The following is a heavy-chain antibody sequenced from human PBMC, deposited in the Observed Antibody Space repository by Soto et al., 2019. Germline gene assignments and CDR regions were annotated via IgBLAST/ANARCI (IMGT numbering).Heavy chain of an antibody. J-gene: IGHJ6*02. Sequence: ASVKVSCKASGYTFTGYYMHWVRQAPGQGLEWMGWINPNSGGTNYAQKFQGWVTMTRDTSISTAYMELSRLRSDDTAVYYCARTPHRPYYYDSSAPTNYGMDVWGQGTTVTVSS. D-gene: IGHD3-22*01. CDR3: ARTPHRPYYYDSSAPTNYGMDV. V-gene: IGHV1-2*04. CDR1: GYTFTGYY. CDR2: INPNSGGT.